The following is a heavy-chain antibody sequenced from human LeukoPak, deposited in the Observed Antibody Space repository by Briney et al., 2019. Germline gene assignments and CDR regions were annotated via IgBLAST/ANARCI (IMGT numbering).Heavy chain of an antibody. CDR1: GYTLTELS. CDR3: ATVVPAAIRFDP. CDR2: FDPEDGET. V-gene: IGHV1-24*01. D-gene: IGHD2-2*01. J-gene: IGHJ5*02. Sequence: ASVKVSCKVSGYTLTELSMHWVRHAPGKGLEWMGGFDPEDGETIYAQKFQGRVTMTEDTSTDTAYMELSSLRSEDTAVYYCATVVPAAIRFDPWGQGTLVTVSS.